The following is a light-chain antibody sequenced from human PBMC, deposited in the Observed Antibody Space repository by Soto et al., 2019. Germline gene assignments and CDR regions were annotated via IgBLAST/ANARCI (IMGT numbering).Light chain of an antibody. J-gene: IGKJ2*01. CDR3: QQRSNWPPYT. V-gene: IGKV3-11*01. Sequence: EIVLTQSPATLSLSPGERATLSCRASQSVSSYLAWYQQKPGQAPRLLIYDASNRATGITARFSGSGSGTDFTLTISSLEPEDFAVYYCQQRSNWPPYTFGQGNKLEIK. CDR2: DAS. CDR1: QSVSSY.